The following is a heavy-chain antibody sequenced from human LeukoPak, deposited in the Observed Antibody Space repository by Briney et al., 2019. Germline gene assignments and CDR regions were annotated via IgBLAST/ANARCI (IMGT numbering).Heavy chain of an antibody. Sequence: KPSETLSLTCTVSGGSVSSYYWSWIRQPPGKGLEWIGYIYYSGRPNFNPSLKSRVTLSLDTSKNQFSLNLSYVTAADTAVYYCARHGSGWTFDYWGQGTLVTVSS. J-gene: IGHJ4*02. CDR3: ARHGSGWTFDY. CDR2: IYYSGRP. V-gene: IGHV4-59*08. CDR1: GGSVSSYY. D-gene: IGHD6-19*01.